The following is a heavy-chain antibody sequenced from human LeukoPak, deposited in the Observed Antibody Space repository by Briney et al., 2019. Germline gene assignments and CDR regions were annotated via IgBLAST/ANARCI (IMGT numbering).Heavy chain of an antibody. CDR3: APYGGSCFDY. V-gene: IGHV4-59*01. J-gene: IGHJ4*02. CDR2: IYYSGST. D-gene: IGHD1-26*01. Sequence: SEPLSLTWTVSGDSNNRTNLNPIRQPPGKGLEWIGYIYYSGSTNYNPSLKSRVSMSVDTSKNQFSLDLSSVTAAGPAVYYCAPYGGSCFDYWGQGTLVTVSS. CDR1: GDSNNRTN.